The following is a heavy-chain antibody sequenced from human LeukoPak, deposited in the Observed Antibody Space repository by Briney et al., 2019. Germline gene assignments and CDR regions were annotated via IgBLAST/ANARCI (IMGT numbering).Heavy chain of an antibody. D-gene: IGHD2-2*01. CDR1: GFSFSTYG. V-gene: IGHV3-33*01. J-gene: IGHJ4*02. CDR2: IWYDGSNQ. Sequence: GGSLRLSCAASGFSFSTYGMHWVRQAPGKGLEWVAVIWYDGSNQFYSDSVKGRLTISRDNSKNTLYLQMNSLRVEDTAVYYCARDSLGHCSSTSCFPNYYFDNWGQGTLVTVSS. CDR3: ARDSLGHCSSTSCFPNYYFDN.